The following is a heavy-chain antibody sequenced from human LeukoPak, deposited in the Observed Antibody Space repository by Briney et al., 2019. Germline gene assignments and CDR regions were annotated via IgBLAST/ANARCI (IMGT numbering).Heavy chain of an antibody. D-gene: IGHD6-19*01. CDR1: GYTFSSNW. Sequence: GLSLRLSCVASGYTFSSNWMHWVRQAPGKGLMWVSRIKNDGSGTYADSVKGRFTISRDNDKNTLYLQMITLRLEDTAVYYCAIAEVAGTFGYWGQGTLVTVSS. CDR2: IKNDGSGT. J-gene: IGHJ4*02. V-gene: IGHV3-74*01. CDR3: AIAEVAGTFGY.